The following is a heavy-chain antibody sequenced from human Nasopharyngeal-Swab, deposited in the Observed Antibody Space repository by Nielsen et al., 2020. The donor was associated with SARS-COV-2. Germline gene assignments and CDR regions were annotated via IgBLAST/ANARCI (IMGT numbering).Heavy chain of an antibody. CDR3: VTFGIDWSLAY. J-gene: IGHJ4*02. CDR1: GFTFSTYW. V-gene: IGHV3-74*01. Sequence: GESLKISCAASGFTFSTYWMHWVRHAPGKGLVWVSRINADGSYTSHADSVKGRFTISRDNAKNTLYLQMNSLRVEDTAVYYCVTFGIDWSLAYWGQGTLVTVSS. CDR2: INADGSYT. D-gene: IGHD2-21*01.